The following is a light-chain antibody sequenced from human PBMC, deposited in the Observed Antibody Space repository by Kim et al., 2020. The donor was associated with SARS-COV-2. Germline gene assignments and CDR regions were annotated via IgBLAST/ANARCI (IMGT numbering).Light chain of an antibody. Sequence: QSALTQPASVSGSPGQSIAISCTGTSSDVGGYNYVSWYQQHPGNAPKLMIYDVSFRPSGISNRFSGSKSGNTVSLTISGLQAEDEADYYCTSYTSSDTLVFGGGTQLTVL. CDR3: TSYTSSDTLV. CDR2: DVS. J-gene: IGLJ2*01. CDR1: SSDVGGYNY. V-gene: IGLV2-14*03.